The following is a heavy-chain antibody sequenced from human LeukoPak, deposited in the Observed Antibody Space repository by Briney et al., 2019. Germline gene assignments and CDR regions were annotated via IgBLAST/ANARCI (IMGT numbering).Heavy chain of an antibody. V-gene: IGHV1-3*01. CDR2: INAGNGNT. CDR1: GYTFTSYA. J-gene: IGHJ5*02. D-gene: IGHD3-16*02. Sequence: ASVNVSCKASGYTFTSYAMHWVRQAPGQRLEWMGWINAGNGNTKYSQKFQGRVTITRDKSASTAYMELSRLRSEDTAVYYCARAGVIARNWFDPWGQGTLVTVSS. CDR3: ARAGVIARNWFDP.